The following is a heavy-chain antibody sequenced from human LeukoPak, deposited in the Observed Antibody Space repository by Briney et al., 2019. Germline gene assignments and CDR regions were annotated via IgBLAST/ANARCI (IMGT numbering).Heavy chain of an antibody. CDR1: GFTFSSYW. D-gene: IGHD3-3*01. J-gene: IGHJ6*03. V-gene: IGHV3-15*01. Sequence: PGGSLRLSCAASGFTFSSYWMHWVRQAPGKGLEWVGRIKSKTDGGTTDYAAPVKGRFTISRDDSKNTLYLQMNSLKTEDTAVYYCTTAGHYDFWSGYYRSEGYYYYMDVWGKGTTVTVSS. CDR3: TTAGHYDFWSGYYRSEGYYYYMDV. CDR2: IKSKTDGGTT.